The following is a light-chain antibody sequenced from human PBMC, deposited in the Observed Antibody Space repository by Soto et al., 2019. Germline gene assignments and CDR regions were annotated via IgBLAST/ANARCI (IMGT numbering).Light chain of an antibody. CDR2: GAS. CDR1: QSVRTN. V-gene: IGKV3-15*01. CDR3: QQYDNWPPLT. Sequence: EIVMTQSPATLSVSPGERATLSCRASQSVRTNLAWYQQKPGQDPRLLIYGASTRATGIPARFSGSGSGTEFTLTISSLQSEDFALYYCQQYDNWPPLTFGGGTKVEIK. J-gene: IGKJ4*01.